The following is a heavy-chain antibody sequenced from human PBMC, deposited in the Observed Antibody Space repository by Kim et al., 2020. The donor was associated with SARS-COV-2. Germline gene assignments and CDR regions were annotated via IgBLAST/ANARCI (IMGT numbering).Heavy chain of an antibody. D-gene: IGHD3-22*01. Sequence: GESLKISCKGSGYSFTSYWIGWVRQMPGKGLEWMGIIYPGDSDTRYSPSFQGQVTISADKSISTAYLQWSSLKASDTAMYYCARLQLEYYYDSSGYPPLGYWGQGTLVTVSA. CDR3: ARLQLEYYYDSSGYPPLGY. CDR1: GYSFTSYW. CDR2: IYPGDSDT. J-gene: IGHJ4*02. V-gene: IGHV5-51*01.